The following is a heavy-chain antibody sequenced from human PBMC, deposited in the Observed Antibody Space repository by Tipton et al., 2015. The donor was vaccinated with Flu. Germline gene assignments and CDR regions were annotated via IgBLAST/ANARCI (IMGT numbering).Heavy chain of an antibody. CDR1: GFTFGSYA. CDR2: ISSKGGST. V-gene: IGHV3-23*01. CDR3: TRDMTD. D-gene: IGHD2-21*02. Sequence: GSLRLSCAASGFTFGSYAMGWVRLAPGEGLQWVSGISSKGGSTFYADSVKGRFTISRDNANNLVFLQMSNLRPEDSAVYHCTRDMTDWGQGVLVTVSS. J-gene: IGHJ4*02.